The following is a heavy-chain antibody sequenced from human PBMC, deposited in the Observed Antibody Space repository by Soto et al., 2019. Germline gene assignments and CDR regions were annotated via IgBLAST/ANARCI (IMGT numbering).Heavy chain of an antibody. CDR3: AREISSSSYYYYYMDV. CDR1: GLTFSRYV. V-gene: IGHV3-33*01. J-gene: IGHJ6*03. D-gene: IGHD6-6*01. CDR2: IWYDGSNK. Sequence: QVQLVESGGGVVQPGRSLRRSCAASGLTFSRYVMHWVRQAPGKGLEWVAVIWYDGSNKYCADSVKGRFTISRDNSKNTLYLQMNSLRAEDTAVYYCAREISSSSYYYYYMDVWGKGTTVTVSS.